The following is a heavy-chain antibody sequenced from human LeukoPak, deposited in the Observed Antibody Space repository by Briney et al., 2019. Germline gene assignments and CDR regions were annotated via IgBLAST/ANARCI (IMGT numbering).Heavy chain of an antibody. CDR2: IYTSGST. CDR1: GGSISSYY. J-gene: IGHJ4*02. Sequence: SETLSLTCTVSGGSISSYYWSWIRQPPGKGLEWIGYIYTSGSTNYNPSLKSRVTISVDTSKNQFSLKPSSVTAADTAVYYCARLSSGSLFDYWGQGTLVTVSS. CDR3: ARLSSGSLFDY. V-gene: IGHV4-4*09. D-gene: IGHD1-26*01.